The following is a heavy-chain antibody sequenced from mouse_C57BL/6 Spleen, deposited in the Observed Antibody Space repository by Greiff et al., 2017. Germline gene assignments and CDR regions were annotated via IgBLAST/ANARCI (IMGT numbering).Heavy chain of an antibody. CDR1: GFTINDYY. Sequence: VQLQQSGAELVKPGASVKLSCTASGFTINDYYMHWVKQRPEQGLEWIGRIDPEDGATNYAPKFQGKSTLTADKASNPAYLQLTSLTSEDTAVYYCAIHHYFDYWGQGTTLTVSS. J-gene: IGHJ2*01. CDR3: AIHHYFDY. CDR2: IDPEDGAT. V-gene: IGHV14-2*01.